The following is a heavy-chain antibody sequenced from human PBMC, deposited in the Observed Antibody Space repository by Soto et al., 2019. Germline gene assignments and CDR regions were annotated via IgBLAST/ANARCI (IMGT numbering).Heavy chain of an antibody. CDR3: ASNWGPVHPLSKATYYYYYYGMDV. D-gene: IGHD7-27*01. CDR1: GFTFSSYS. CDR2: ISSSSSTI. V-gene: IGHV3-48*02. Sequence: GGSLRLSCAASGFTFSSYSMNWVRQAPGKGLEWVSYISSSSSTIYYADSVKGRFTISRDNAKNSLYLQMNSLRDEDTAVYYCASNWGPVHPLSKATYYYYYYGMDVWGQGTTVTVSS. J-gene: IGHJ6*02.